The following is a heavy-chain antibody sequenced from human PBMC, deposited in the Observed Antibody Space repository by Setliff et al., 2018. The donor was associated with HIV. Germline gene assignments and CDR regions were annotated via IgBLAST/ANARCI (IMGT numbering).Heavy chain of an antibody. CDR2: IYYSGST. D-gene: IGHD3-22*01. V-gene: IGHV4-59*01. CDR1: GGSINNYY. J-gene: IGHJ4*02. CDR3: ARVSAGKDYYDGSGYYYRFDY. Sequence: PSETLSLTCTVSGGSINNYYWSWIRQPPGKGLEWIGFIYYSGSTNYNPSLKSRVTISVDTSTNQFSLKLNSVTAADTAVYYCARVSAGKDYYDGSGYYYRFDYWGQGTLVTVSS.